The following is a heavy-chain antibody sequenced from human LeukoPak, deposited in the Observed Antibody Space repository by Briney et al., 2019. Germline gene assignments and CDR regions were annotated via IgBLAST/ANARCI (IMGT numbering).Heavy chain of an antibody. CDR2: IYTSGST. CDR1: GDSISSGDYY. V-gene: IGHV4-61*02. J-gene: IGHJ4*02. Sequence: SETLSLTCTVSGDSISSGDYYWSWIRQPAGKGLEWIGRIYTSGSTNYNPSLKSRVTISVDTSKNQFSLKLRSVTAADTAVYYCARGRIARLPYFDYWGQGTLVTVSS. CDR3: ARGRIARLPYFDY. D-gene: IGHD5-18*01.